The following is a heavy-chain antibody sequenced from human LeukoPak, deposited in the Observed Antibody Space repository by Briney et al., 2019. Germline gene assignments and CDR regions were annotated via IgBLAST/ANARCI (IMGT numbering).Heavy chain of an antibody. D-gene: IGHD3-9*01. CDR3: AKATYYDILMEGNWFDP. CDR2: ISTSSSYI. J-gene: IGHJ5*02. V-gene: IGHV3-21*04. Sequence: GGSLRLSCVASGFTFSAYSMSWVRQAPGKGLEWVSSISTSSSYIYYADSVKGRFTISRDNAKNSLYLQMNSLRAEDTAVYYCAKATYYDILMEGNWFDPWGQGTLVTVSS. CDR1: GFTFSAYS.